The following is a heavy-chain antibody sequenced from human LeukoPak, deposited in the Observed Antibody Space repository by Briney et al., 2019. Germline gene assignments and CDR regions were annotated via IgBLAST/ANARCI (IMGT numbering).Heavy chain of an antibody. CDR1: GGSLSRYY. CDR2: IHYSGST. Sequence: PSETLSLTCTVSGGSLSRYYWNWIRQPPGERLEWIGWIHYSGSTSYNPSLESRVTISVDTSKNHISLKMSSVTAADTATYYCARWGYFESSGYFVVDYWGQGALVTVSS. D-gene: IGHD3-22*01. CDR3: ARWGYFESSGYFVVDY. J-gene: IGHJ4*02. V-gene: IGHV4-59*01.